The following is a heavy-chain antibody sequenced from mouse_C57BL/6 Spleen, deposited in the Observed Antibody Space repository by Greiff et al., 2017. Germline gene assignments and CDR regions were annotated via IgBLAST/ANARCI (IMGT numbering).Heavy chain of an antibody. D-gene: IGHD1-1*01. CDR2: LYPGSGNT. J-gene: IGHJ2*01. CDR1: GYTFTDYY. CDR3: ARSDYGGDYFDC. V-gene: IGHV1-76*01. Sequence: VKLVESGAELVRPGASVQLSCKASGYTFTDYYINWVKQRPGQGLEWIARLYPGSGNTYYNEKFKGKATLTAEKSSSTAYMQLSSLTSEDSAVYFCARSDYGGDYFDCWGPGTTLTFSS.